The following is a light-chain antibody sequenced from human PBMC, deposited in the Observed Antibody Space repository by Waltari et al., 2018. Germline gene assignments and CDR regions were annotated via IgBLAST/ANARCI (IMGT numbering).Light chain of an antibody. V-gene: IGLV2-23*01. CDR1: TSGVGNYNL. CDR2: DDN. CDR3: CSYAGSYTWV. J-gene: IGLJ3*02. Sequence: QSALSQPASVPGRPGSSITISCTGTTSGVGNYNLVPWYQQYPGKAPKVMIYDDNRRPSGVSDRFSGSKSGNTASLTISGVQAEDEADYYCCSYAGSYTWVFGGGTKLTVL.